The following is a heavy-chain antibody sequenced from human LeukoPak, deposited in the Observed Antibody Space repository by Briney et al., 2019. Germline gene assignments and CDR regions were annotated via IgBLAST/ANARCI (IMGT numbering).Heavy chain of an antibody. D-gene: IGHD5-18*01. CDR3: ARAHRYSYGYSYGMDV. CDR1: GGTFSSYA. V-gene: IGHV1-69*13. CDR2: IIPIFGTA. J-gene: IGHJ6*02. Sequence: ASVKVSCKASGGTFSSYAISWVRRAPGQGLEWMGGIIPIFGTANYAQKFQGRVTITADESTSTAYMELSSLRSEDTAVYYCARAHRYSYGYSYGMDVWGQGTTVTVSS.